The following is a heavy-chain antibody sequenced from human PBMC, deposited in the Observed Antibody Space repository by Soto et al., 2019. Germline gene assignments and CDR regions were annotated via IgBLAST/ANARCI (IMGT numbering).Heavy chain of an antibody. CDR3: ARGGVPTIFGVVTRRAIFDY. CDR2: INHSGST. Sequence: PSETLSLICAVYGGPFSGYYWSWIRQPPGKGLEWIGEINHSGSTNYNPSLKSRVTISVDTSKNQFSLKLSSVTAADTAVYYCARGGVPTIFGVVTRRAIFDYWGQGTLVTVSS. CDR1: GGPFSGYY. V-gene: IGHV4-34*01. J-gene: IGHJ4*02. D-gene: IGHD3-3*01.